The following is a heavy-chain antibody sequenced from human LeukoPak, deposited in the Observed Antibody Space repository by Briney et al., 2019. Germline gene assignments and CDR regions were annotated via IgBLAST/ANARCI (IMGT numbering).Heavy chain of an antibody. Sequence: GGSLRLSCVASGFTFSSYAVSWFRQAPGKGLEWVSTVGRSGVDTYYADSVRGRFTISKDSSKNTLQMNSLSAEDTAIYYCVKHSGGVYGNSDSWGQGILVTVSS. D-gene: IGHD1-1*01. CDR3: VKHSGGVYGNSDS. CDR1: GFTFSSYA. J-gene: IGHJ4*02. V-gene: IGHV3-23*01. CDR2: VGRSGVDT.